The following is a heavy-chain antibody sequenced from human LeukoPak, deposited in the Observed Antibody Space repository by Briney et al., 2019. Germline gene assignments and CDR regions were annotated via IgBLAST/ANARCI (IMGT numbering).Heavy chain of an antibody. J-gene: IGHJ4*02. V-gene: IGHV3-23*01. CDR2: MTTSGTT. D-gene: IGHD3-3*01. Sequence: GGSLRLSCEASGFIFSSNPMAWVRQAPGKGLEWVSIMTTSGTTHYADSVKGRFTISRDNSKNTLYLQMNSLRAEDTAVYYCARDRPTYYDFWSGYYGEAASYYFDYWGQGTLVTVSS. CDR1: GFIFSSNP. CDR3: ARDRPTYYDFWSGYYGEAASYYFDY.